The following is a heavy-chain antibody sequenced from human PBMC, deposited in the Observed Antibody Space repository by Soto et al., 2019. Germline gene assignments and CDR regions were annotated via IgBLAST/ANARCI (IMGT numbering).Heavy chain of an antibody. CDR1: GGTFSNYA. Sequence: QVQLVQSGAEVKKPGSSVKVSCKASGGTFSNYAFSWVRQAPGQGLEWMGGFIPIFGTPNYAQKFQGRVTVTADASTRTVYMELSTLRSEDTAVYYCARERSVGYCITTTCPKPFYCYAMDVWGQGTTVTVSS. CDR2: FIPIFGTP. CDR3: ARERSVGYCITTTCPKPFYCYAMDV. J-gene: IGHJ6*02. V-gene: IGHV1-69*01. D-gene: IGHD2-2*01.